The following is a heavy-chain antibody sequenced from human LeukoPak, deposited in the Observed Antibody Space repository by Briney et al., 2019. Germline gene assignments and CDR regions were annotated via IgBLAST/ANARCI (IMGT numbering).Heavy chain of an antibody. Sequence: PGRSLRLSCAASGFTFSSYGMHWVRQAPGKGLEWVAVIWYDGSNKYYADSVKGRFTISRDNSKNTLYLQMNGLRAEDTAVYYCARGDPGNYYGSGSYYYYYGMDVWGQGTTVTVSS. D-gene: IGHD3-10*01. CDR3: ARGDPGNYYGSGSYYYYYGMDV. CDR2: IWYDGSNK. CDR1: GFTFSSYG. V-gene: IGHV3-33*01. J-gene: IGHJ6*02.